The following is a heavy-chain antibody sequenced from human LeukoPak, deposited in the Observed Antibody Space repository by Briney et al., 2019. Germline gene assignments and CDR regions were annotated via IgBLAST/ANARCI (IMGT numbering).Heavy chain of an antibody. V-gene: IGHV4-59*08. CDR1: GGSISSYY. CDR3: ARQPYSSGWIDY. D-gene: IGHD6-19*01. CDR2: IYYSGST. Sequence: SETLSLTCTVSGGSISSYYWSWIRQPPGKGLEWIGYIYYSGSTNYNPSLKSRVTISVDTSKNQFSLKLGSVTAADTAVYYCARQPYSSGWIDYWGQGTLVTVSS. J-gene: IGHJ4*02.